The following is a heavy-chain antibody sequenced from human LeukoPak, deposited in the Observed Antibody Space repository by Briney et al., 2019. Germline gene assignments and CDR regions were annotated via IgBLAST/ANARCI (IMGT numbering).Heavy chain of an antibody. CDR1: GFTFSSYW. CDR3: ARDLDRYYFDY. V-gene: IGHV3-74*01. J-gene: IGHJ4*02. Sequence: GGSLRLSCAASGFTFSSYWMHWVRQGPGKGLVWVSRINSAGSSTTYADSVKGRFTISRDNAKNTLYLQMNSLRAEDTAVYYCARDLDRYYFDYWGQGTLVTVSS. CDR2: INSAGSST.